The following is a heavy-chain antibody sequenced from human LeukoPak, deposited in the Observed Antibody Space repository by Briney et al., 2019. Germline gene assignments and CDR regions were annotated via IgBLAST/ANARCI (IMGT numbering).Heavy chain of an antibody. Sequence: GGSLRLSCAASGFTFSTYTMHWVRQAPGKGLEWVAVMSYDGSYTYYADSVKGRFTISRDNSKNTLYLQMSSLRAEDTAMYYCARTDSEGGYWGQGTLVTVSS. J-gene: IGHJ4*02. CDR2: MSYDGSYT. V-gene: IGHV3-30*04. D-gene: IGHD4-11*01. CDR1: GFTFSTYT. CDR3: ARTDSEGGY.